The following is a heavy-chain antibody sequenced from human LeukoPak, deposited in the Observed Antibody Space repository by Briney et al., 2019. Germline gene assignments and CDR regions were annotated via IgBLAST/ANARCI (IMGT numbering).Heavy chain of an antibody. D-gene: IGHD6-6*01. Sequence: ASETLSPTCTVSCSSISSGGYYWSWIRQHPGKGLEWIGYIYYSGSTYYNPSLKSRVTISVDTSKNQFSLKLSSVTAADTAVYYCARDRRTLDVWGQGTTVTVSS. CDR2: IYYSGST. CDR1: CSSISSGGYY. V-gene: IGHV4-31*03. J-gene: IGHJ6*02. CDR3: ARDRRTLDV.